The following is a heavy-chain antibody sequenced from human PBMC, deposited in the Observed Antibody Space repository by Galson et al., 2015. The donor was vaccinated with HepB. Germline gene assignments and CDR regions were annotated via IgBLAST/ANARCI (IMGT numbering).Heavy chain of an antibody. CDR2: FDPAHGER. Sequence: SVKVSCKVYGFSLSALSMYWVRQAPGKGPEWMGGFDPAHGERTYAQNFQGRVTMTEDTSTDTAYMELSSLRSDDTAVYYCATVESGYDLSPLDYWGQGTLVTVSS. CDR1: GFSLSALS. CDR3: ATVESGYDLSPLDY. J-gene: IGHJ4*02. V-gene: IGHV1-24*01. D-gene: IGHD5-12*01.